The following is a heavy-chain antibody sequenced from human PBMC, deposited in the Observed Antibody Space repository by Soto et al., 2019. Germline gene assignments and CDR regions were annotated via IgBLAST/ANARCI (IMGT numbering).Heavy chain of an antibody. Sequence: QVQVVESGGGVVQPGGSLRLSCAASGFTFSTSAMHWVRQAPGKGLEWMAMISCGGNNKYYADSVKGRFTISRDISESTLYLQMNSLRTEDTAVYYCAREEFEAGRGHFGCWGQGTLVSVSS. J-gene: IGHJ4*02. V-gene: IGHV3-30-3*01. CDR2: ISCGGNNK. CDR1: GFTFSTSA. CDR3: AREEFEAGRGHFGC. D-gene: IGHD6-13*01.